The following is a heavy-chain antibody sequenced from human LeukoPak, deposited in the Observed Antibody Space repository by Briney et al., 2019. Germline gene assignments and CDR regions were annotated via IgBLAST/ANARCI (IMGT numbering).Heavy chain of an antibody. CDR3: ATDGAGDYLNH. J-gene: IGHJ4*02. Sequence: VASVKVSCKVSGYIFTELSMHWVRQAPGQGLEWMGGFNPEDGETFYAQKFQGRVNMTKDTSTDTAYMELSSLSYDDTAVYYCATDGAGDYLNHWGQGTLVTVSS. D-gene: IGHD4-17*01. V-gene: IGHV1-24*01. CDR1: GYIFTELS. CDR2: FNPEDGET.